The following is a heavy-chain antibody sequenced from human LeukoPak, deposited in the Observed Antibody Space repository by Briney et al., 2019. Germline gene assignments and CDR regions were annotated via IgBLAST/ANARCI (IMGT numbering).Heavy chain of an antibody. V-gene: IGHV3-21*01. CDR2: ISSSSSYI. Sequence: GGSLRLSCAASGFSFTFYSMNWVRQAPGKGLEWVSSISSSSSYIYYADSVKGRFTISRDNAKNSLYLQMNSLRAEDTAVYYCASGRAITTFDYWGQGTLVTVSS. CDR3: ASGRAITTFDY. CDR1: GFSFTFYS. D-gene: IGHD1-14*01. J-gene: IGHJ4*02.